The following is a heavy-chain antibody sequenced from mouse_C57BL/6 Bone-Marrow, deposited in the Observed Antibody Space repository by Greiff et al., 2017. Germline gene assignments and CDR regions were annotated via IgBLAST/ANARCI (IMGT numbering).Heavy chain of an antibody. CDR3: ARPPGSSFYYYAMDY. D-gene: IGHD1-1*01. Sequence: VQLQQSGGGLVKPGGSLKLSCAASGFTFSDYGMHWVRQAPEKGLEWVAYISSGSSTIYYADTVKGRFTISRDNAKNTLFLQMTSLRSEDTAMYYCARPPGSSFYYYAMDYWGQGTSVTVSS. V-gene: IGHV5-17*01. CDR2: ISSGSSTI. J-gene: IGHJ4*01. CDR1: GFTFSDYG.